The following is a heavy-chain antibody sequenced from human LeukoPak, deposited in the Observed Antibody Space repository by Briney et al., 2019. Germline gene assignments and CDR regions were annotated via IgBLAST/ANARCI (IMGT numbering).Heavy chain of an antibody. Sequence: LGESLKISCKGSGYSFTSYWIGWVRQMPGKGLEWMGIIYPGDSDTRYSPSFQGQVTISADMSISTAYLQWSSLKASDTAMYYCARPDYYDSSGYYYVGAFDIWGRGTMVTVSS. J-gene: IGHJ3*02. D-gene: IGHD3-22*01. V-gene: IGHV5-51*01. CDR1: GYSFTSYW. CDR2: IYPGDSDT. CDR3: ARPDYYDSSGYYYVGAFDI.